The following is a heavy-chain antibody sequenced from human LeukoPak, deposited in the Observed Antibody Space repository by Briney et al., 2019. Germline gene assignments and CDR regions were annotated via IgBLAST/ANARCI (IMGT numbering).Heavy chain of an antibody. V-gene: IGHV3-30-3*01. CDR3: ARGSDYGYGMDV. CDR1: GFTFSSYA. D-gene: IGHD4-17*01. J-gene: IGHJ6*02. CDR2: ISYDGSNK. Sequence: PGGSLRLSCAASGFTFSSYAMHWVRQAPGKGLEWVAVISYDGSNKYYADSVKGRFTISRDNSKNTLYLQMNSLRAEDTAVYYCARGSDYGYGMDVWGQGTTVTVSS.